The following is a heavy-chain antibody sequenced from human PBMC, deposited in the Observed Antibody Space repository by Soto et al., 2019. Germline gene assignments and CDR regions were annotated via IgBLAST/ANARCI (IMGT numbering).Heavy chain of an antibody. CDR2: IIPIFGTA. D-gene: IGHD4-17*01. CDR1: GGTFSSYA. J-gene: IGHJ4*02. CDR3: ASHLRWQQIADY. V-gene: IGHV1-69*12. Sequence: QVQLVQSGAEVKKPGSSVKVSCKASGGTFSSYAISWVRQAPGQGLEWMGGIIPIFGTANYAQKFQGRVTITADEATSTADMELSSLRSEDTAVYYCASHLRWQQIADYWGQGTLVTVSS.